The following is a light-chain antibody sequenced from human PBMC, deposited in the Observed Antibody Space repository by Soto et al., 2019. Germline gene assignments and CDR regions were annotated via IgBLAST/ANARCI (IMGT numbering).Light chain of an antibody. CDR2: GAS. V-gene: IGKV3-15*01. J-gene: IGKJ2*01. CDR3: QQYYNWPPMYT. CDR1: QSVSTN. Sequence: EMVMTQSPATLSVSPGERATLSCRAGQSVSTNLAWYQHKPGQPPRLLFYGASTRATGIPARFSGSASGTEFTLTIGSLQSEDFAVYYCQQYYNWPPMYTFGQGTKLEIK.